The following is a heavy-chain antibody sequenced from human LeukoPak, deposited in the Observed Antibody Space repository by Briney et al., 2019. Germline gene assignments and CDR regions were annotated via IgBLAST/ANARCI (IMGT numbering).Heavy chain of an antibody. CDR3: TRYNNDHFDY. CDR1: GFTFGGYG. D-gene: IGHD1-14*01. J-gene: IGHJ4*02. V-gene: IGHV3-33*01. Sequence: GGSLRLSCAGSGFTFGGYGMHWFRQTPGKGLEWVAVIAYDGSRAFYADSVKGRFTISRDNSKNTMSVQMDYLRAEDTAVYYCTRYNNDHFDYWGQGTLVTVSS. CDR2: IAYDGSRA.